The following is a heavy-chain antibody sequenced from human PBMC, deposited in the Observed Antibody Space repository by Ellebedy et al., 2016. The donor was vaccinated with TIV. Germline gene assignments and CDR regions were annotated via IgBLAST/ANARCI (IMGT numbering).Heavy chain of an antibody. J-gene: IGHJ4*02. D-gene: IGHD2-15*01. CDR1: GFDFSNNG. CDR2: IWYDGSNK. CDR3: ARDMPVGYCSGGRCAPFDF. V-gene: IGHV3-33*08. Sequence: PGGSLRLSCAASGFDFSNNGMSWVRQAPGKGLEWVAVIWYDGSNKYYADSVKGRFTISSDNSKNTLYLQMNSLRAEDTAVYWCARDMPVGYCSGGRCAPFDFWGQGTLVTVSS.